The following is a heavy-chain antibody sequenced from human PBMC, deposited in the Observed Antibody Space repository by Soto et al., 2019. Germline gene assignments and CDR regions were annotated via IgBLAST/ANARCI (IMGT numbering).Heavy chain of an antibody. Sequence: SETLSLTCTVSGDSMSTYYWNWIRQSAEKGLEWIGRISATGTTTYIPSLKSRITRSVDTSKNEFSLNLKFVTAADSAVYFCARAQSWAADFWGQGTMVTVSS. J-gene: IGHJ3*01. CDR1: GDSMSTYY. CDR2: ISATGTT. V-gene: IGHV4-4*07. D-gene: IGHD3-16*01. CDR3: ARAQSWAADF.